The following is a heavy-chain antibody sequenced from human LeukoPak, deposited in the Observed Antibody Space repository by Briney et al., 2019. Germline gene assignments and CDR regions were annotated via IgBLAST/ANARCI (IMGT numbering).Heavy chain of an antibody. CDR3: AREGPDYDILTGYYFGFDY. Sequence: SETLSLTCAVYGGSFSGYYWSWIRQPPGKGLEWIGEINHSGSTNYNPSLKSRVTISVDTSKNQFSLKLSSVTAADTAVYYCAREGPDYDILTGYYFGFDYWGQGTLVTVSS. CDR2: INHSGST. D-gene: IGHD3-9*01. J-gene: IGHJ4*02. CDR1: GGSFSGYY. V-gene: IGHV4-34*01.